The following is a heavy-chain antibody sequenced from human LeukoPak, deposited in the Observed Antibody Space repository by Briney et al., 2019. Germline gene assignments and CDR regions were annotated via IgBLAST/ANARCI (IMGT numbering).Heavy chain of an antibody. D-gene: IGHD1-26*01. CDR3: ARDRAYSAFDY. V-gene: IGHV3-7*03. CDR1: GFTFRTSW. J-gene: IGHJ4*02. Sequence: GGSLRLSCAVSGFTFRTSWMTWVRQAPGRGLERVAIINPDGSEKYYLEFLKGRITISRDNAENSVHLQMNSLKAEDTAIYYCARDRAYSAFDYWGQGTLVTVSS. CDR2: INPDGSEK.